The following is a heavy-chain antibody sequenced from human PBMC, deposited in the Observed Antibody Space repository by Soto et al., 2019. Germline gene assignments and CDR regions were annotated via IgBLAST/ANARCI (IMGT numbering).Heavy chain of an antibody. D-gene: IGHD2-15*01. CDR3: AKDGGREGYFGNWFDP. V-gene: IGHV1-69*15. CDR1: GGTFSNYA. J-gene: IGHJ5*02. CDR2: IIPIFGTT. Sequence: QVQLVQSGAEVKRHGSSLKVSCKASGGTFSNYAITWVRQAPGQGLEWLGRIIPIFGTTDYAQKFQGRVTITADESTTTAYMELSSLRSDDTAVYYCAKDGGREGYFGNWFDPWGQGTLVTVSS.